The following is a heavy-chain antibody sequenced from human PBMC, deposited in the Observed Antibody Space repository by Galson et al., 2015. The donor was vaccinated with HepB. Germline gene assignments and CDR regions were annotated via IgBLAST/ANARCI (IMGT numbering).Heavy chain of an antibody. D-gene: IGHD3-3*01. V-gene: IGHV3-30-3*01. CDR2: ISYDGSNK. J-gene: IGHJ4*02. CDR1: GFIFSSYA. CDR3: ARGPYTFWSGYYPVDY. Sequence: SLRLSCAVSGFIFSSYAMHRVRQAPGKGLEWVAVISYDGSNKYYADSVKGRFTISRDNSKNTLYLQMNSLRAKDTAVYYCARGPYTFWSGYYPVDYWGQGTLVTVSS.